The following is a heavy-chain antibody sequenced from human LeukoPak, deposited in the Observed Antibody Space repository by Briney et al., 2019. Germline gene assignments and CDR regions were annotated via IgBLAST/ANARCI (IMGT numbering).Heavy chain of an antibody. V-gene: IGHV3-33*01. Sequence: GGSLRLSCAASGFTFSSYGMHWVRQAPGKGLEWVAVIWYDGSNKYYADSVKGRFTISRDNSKNTLYLQMNSLRAEDTAVYYCARDGVAPPDAFDIWGQGTMVTVSS. CDR2: IWYDGSNK. CDR1: GFTFSSYG. D-gene: IGHD5-12*01. J-gene: IGHJ3*02. CDR3: ARDGVAPPDAFDI.